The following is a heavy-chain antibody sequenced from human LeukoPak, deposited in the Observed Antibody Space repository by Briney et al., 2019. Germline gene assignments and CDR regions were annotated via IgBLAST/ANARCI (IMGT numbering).Heavy chain of an antibody. V-gene: IGHV1-69*05. CDR3: ARVRHYDFWSGYNFDY. CDR2: IIPIFGTA. D-gene: IGHD3-3*01. Sequence: SVKVSCKASGGTFSSYAISWVRQAPGQGLEWMGRIIPIFGTANYAQKFQGRVTITTDESTSTAYMELSSLRSEDTAVYYCARVRHYDFWSGYNFDYWGQGTLVTVSS. J-gene: IGHJ4*02. CDR1: GGTFSSYA.